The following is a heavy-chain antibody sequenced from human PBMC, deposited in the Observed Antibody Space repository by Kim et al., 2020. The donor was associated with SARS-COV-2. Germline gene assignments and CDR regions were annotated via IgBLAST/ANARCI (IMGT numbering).Heavy chain of an antibody. CDR3: AGGTRDAFEI. V-gene: IGHV1-2*02. Sequence: GTNYAQKFQGRVTRTRDTSISPAYMELSRLRSDDTAVYYCAGGTRDAFEIWGQGTMVTVSS. J-gene: IGHJ3*02. CDR2: GT.